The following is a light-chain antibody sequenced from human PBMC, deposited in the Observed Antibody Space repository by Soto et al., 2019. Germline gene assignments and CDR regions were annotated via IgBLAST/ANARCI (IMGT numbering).Light chain of an antibody. CDR3: NSQRSCGTRV. CDR1: SSDVGGYKH. CDR2: EVS. Sequence: QSVLTQPASVSGSPGQSINISCTGTSSDVGGYKHVSWYQHHPGKAPKLMIYEVSNRPSGVSNRFSGSKSGYTASLTISGLQAEDEADYYCNSQRSCGTRVFGTGTKVTVL. V-gene: IGLV2-14*01. J-gene: IGLJ1*01.